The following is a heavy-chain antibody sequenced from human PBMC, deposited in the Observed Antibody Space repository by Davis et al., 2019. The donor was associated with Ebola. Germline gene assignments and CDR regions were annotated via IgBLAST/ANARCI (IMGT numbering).Heavy chain of an antibody. J-gene: IGHJ3*02. CDR1: GASISSYY. CDR2: FYYSGST. D-gene: IGHD1-26*01. Sequence: MPGGSLRLSCTVSGASISSYYWSWIRQPPGKGLEWIGYFYYSGSTSYNPSLTSRVTMSLDTSKNRFSLKLRSVTAADTAVYYCARSLPSYSVLIDAFDIWGQGTMVTVSS. V-gene: IGHV4-59*08. CDR3: ARSLPSYSVLIDAFDI.